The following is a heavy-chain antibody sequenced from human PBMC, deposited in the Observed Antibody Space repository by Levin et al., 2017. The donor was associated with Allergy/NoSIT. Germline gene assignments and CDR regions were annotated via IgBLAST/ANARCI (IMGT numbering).Heavy chain of an antibody. CDR3: ARGFGELYGWFDP. V-gene: IGHV4-4*02. D-gene: IGHD3-10*01. CDR2: IYHSGST. CDR1: GGSISSSNW. Sequence: GSLRLSCAVSGGSISSSNWWSWVRQPPGKGLEWIGEIYHSGSTNYNPSLKSRVTISVDKSKNQFSLKLSSVTAADTAVYYCARGFGELYGWFDPWGQGTLVTVSS. J-gene: IGHJ5*02.